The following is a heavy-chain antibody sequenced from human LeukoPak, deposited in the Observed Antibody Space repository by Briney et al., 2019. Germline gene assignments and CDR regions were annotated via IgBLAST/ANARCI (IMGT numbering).Heavy chain of an antibody. J-gene: IGHJ4*02. CDR3: AKDIGPTGTTMGFDY. Sequence: GGSLRLSCAASGFTFYDYAMHWVRQAPGKGLEWVSGISWNSGSIGYADSVKGRFTISRDNAKNSLYLQMNSLRAEDMALYYCAKDIGPTGTTMGFDYWGQGTLVTVSS. V-gene: IGHV3-9*03. D-gene: IGHD1-7*01. CDR1: GFTFYDYA. CDR2: ISWNSGSI.